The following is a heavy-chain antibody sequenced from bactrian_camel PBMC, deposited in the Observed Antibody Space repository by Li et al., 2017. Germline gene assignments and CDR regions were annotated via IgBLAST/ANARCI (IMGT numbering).Heavy chain of an antibody. CDR3: ASSSLSWGDWAASRQYNY. D-gene: IGHD5*01. CDR1: GYTYSSNC. V-gene: IGHV3S25*01. CDR2: IHTGGGST. J-gene: IGHJ4*01. Sequence: QLVESGGGSVQAGGSLRLSCVASGYTYSSNCIGWFRQAPGKEREGVAAIHTGGGSTYYADSVKGRFTISLDNAKNTVFLEMNSLKPEDTAMYYCASSSLSWGDWAASRQYNYWGQGTQVTVS.